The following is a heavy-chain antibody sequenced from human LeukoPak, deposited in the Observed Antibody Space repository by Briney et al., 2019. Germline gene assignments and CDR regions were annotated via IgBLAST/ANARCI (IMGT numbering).Heavy chain of an antibody. D-gene: IGHD4-11*01. V-gene: IGHV3-33*01. CDR2: IWSDGTNR. Sequence: GGSLRLSCAASGFIFSHYGMHGVRQAPGKGLEGVAVIWSDGTNRYYADSVKGRFSINRDDSQKRVFLQMDSLRAEDTAVYYCARDAQRGFDYSNSLQYWGQGALVTVSS. CDR1: GFIFSHYG. CDR3: ARDAQRGFDYSNSLQY. J-gene: IGHJ4*02.